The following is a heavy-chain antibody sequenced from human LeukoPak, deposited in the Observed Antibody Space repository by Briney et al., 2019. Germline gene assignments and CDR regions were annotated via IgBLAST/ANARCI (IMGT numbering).Heavy chain of an antibody. D-gene: IGHD2-21*01. J-gene: IGHJ4*02. Sequence: SETLSLTCTVSGYSISSGYYWGWIRQPPGKGLEWIGTIYYSGSTYYNPSLKSRVTISVDTSKNQFSLKLSSVTAADTAVYYCARNLAGHFGGFYFDDWGQGTLVTVSS. V-gene: IGHV4-38-2*02. CDR2: IYYSGST. CDR1: GYSISSGYY. CDR3: ARNLAGHFGGFYFDD.